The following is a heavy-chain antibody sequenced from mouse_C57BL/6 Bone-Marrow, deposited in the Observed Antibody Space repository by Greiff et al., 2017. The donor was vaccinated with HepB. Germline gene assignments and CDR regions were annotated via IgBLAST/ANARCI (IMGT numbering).Heavy chain of an antibody. Sequence: QVQLQQSGAELVKPGASVKLSCKASGYTFTSYWMQWVKQRPGQGLEWIGEIDPSDSYTNYNQKFKGKATLTVDTSSSTAYMQLSSLTSEDSAVDYCARWTYYYGTVPRDFDYWGQGTTLTVSS. CDR3: ARWTYYYGTVPRDFDY. V-gene: IGHV1-50*01. CDR1: GYTFTSYW. D-gene: IGHD1-1*01. CDR2: IDPSDSYT. J-gene: IGHJ2*01.